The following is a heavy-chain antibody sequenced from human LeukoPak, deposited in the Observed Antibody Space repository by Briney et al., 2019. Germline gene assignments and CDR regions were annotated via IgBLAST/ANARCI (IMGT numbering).Heavy chain of an antibody. CDR2: IYYSGST. CDR1: GGSISSYY. Sequence: PSETPSLTCTVSGGSISSYYWSWIRQPPGKGLEWIGYIYYSGSTNYNPSLKSRVTISVDTSKNQFSLKLSSVTAADTAVYYCARGVVSHYYYYYYMDVWGKGTTVTVSS. CDR3: ARGVVSHYYYYYYMDV. D-gene: IGHD3-3*01. V-gene: IGHV4-59*01. J-gene: IGHJ6*03.